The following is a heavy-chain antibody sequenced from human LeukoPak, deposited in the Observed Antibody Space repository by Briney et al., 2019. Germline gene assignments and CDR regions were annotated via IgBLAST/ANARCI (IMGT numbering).Heavy chain of an antibody. CDR2: INHSGSTS. CDR1: GESFSGYF. D-gene: IGHD2-2*02. V-gene: IGHV4-34*01. CDR3: AREPVPAAIPHDAFDI. J-gene: IGHJ3*02. Sequence: SETLSLTCAVYGESFSGYFWNWIRQPPGKGLEWIGEINHSGSTSNHNPSLKSRVTMSVDTSKNQFSLKLSSVTAADTAVYYCAREPVPAAIPHDAFDIWGQGTMVTVSS.